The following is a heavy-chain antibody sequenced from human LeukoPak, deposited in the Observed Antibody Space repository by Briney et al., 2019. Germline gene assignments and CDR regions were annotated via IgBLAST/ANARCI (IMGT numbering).Heavy chain of an antibody. D-gene: IGHD2-2*02. CDR2: IRYDGSNK. Sequence: GGSLRLSCAASGFTFSSYGMHWVRQAPGKGLEWVAFIRYDGSNKYYADSVKGRFTISRDNSKNTLYLQMNSLRAEDTAVYYCAKADCSSTSCYIHDAFDIWGQGTMVTVSS. V-gene: IGHV3-30*02. J-gene: IGHJ3*02. CDR1: GFTFSSYG. CDR3: AKADCSSTSCYIHDAFDI.